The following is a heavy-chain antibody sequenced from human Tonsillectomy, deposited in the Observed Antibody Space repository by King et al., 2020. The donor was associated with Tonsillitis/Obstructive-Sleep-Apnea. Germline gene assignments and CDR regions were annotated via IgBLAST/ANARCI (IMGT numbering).Heavy chain of an antibody. CDR1: GFTFSSYW. CDR3: ARSATGDVFDALDI. V-gene: IGHV3-7*01. Sequence: QLVQSGGGLVQPGGSLRLSCAASGFTFSSYWMSWVRQAPGKGLEWVANIKQDGSEKYYVDSVKGRFTISRDNAKNSLYLQMSSLRAEDTAVYYCARSATGDVFDALDIWGQGTMVTVSS. J-gene: IGHJ3*02. D-gene: IGHD7-27*01. CDR2: IKQDGSEK.